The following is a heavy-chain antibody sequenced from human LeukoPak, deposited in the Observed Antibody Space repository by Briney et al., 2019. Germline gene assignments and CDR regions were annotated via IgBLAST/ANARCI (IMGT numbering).Heavy chain of an antibody. CDR1: GDSISSDNYQ. Sequence: SETLSLTCTVSGDSISSDNYQGSWIRQPPGKGLEWIGYINYSGSTYYNPSLKSRVTISVDTSKNQFSLRLSSVTAADTAVYYCARYGSGSTWFDPWGQGTLVTVSS. CDR3: ARYGSGSTWFDP. J-gene: IGHJ5*02. CDR2: INYSGST. V-gene: IGHV4-30-4*01. D-gene: IGHD3-10*01.